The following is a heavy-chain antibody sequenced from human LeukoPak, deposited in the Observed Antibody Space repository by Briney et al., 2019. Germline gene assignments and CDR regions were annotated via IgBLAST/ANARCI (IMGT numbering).Heavy chain of an antibody. CDR3: ATSSDTAMVFDY. CDR2: ISLGNSTM. Sequence: PGGSLRLSCAASGFTFSSFTMNWARQVPGKGLEWISYISLGNSTMFYADSVKGRFTISRDNAKNSLYLQMNSLRDDDTAVYYCATSSDTAMVFDYWGQGTLVTVSS. J-gene: IGHJ4*02. V-gene: IGHV3-48*02. CDR1: GFTFSSFT. D-gene: IGHD5-18*01.